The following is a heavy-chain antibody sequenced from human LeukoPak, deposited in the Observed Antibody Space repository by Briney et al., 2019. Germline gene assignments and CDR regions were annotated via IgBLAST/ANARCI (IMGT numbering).Heavy chain of an antibody. CDR2: ISYDGSNK. J-gene: IGHJ3*02. Sequence: GGSLRLSCAASGFTFSSYGMHWVRQAPGKGLEWVAVISYDGSNKYYADSVKGRFTISIDNSKNTLYLQMNSLRAEDTAVYYCAKDRSGSHTPGGTFDIWGQGTMVTVSS. V-gene: IGHV3-30*18. CDR3: AKDRSGSHTPGGTFDI. D-gene: IGHD1-26*01. CDR1: GFTFSSYG.